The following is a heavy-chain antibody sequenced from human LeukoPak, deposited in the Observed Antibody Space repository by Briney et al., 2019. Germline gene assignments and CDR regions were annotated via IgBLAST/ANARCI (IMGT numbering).Heavy chain of an antibody. CDR3: ASPNSVSGRLWYLAL. Sequence: GGSLRLSCAASGFTFNGYAIHWVRQAPGKGLEWVSGISWDSESIGYADSVKGQFTISRDNSKNTLYLQMNGLRVEDTAIYYCASPNSVSGRLWYLALWG. CDR2: ISWDSESI. V-gene: IGHV3-9*01. D-gene: IGHD6-19*01. CDR1: GFTFNGYA. J-gene: IGHJ2*01.